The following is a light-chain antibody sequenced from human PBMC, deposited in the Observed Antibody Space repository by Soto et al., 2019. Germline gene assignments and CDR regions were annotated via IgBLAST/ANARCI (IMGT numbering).Light chain of an antibody. Sequence: IVLDNSPGTERRSREERATLSCRASQSVSSSYLAWYQQKPGQAPRLLIYGASSRATGIPDRFSGSGSGTDFTLTISSLDTAADAVYYCQQYGAPLPWTFGLGTKVDIK. V-gene: IGKV3-20*01. J-gene: IGKJ1*01. CDR2: GAS. CDR1: QSVSSSY. CDR3: QQYGAPLPWT.